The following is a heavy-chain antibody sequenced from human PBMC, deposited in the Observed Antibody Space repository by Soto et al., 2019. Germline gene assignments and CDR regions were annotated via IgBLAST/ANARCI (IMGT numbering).Heavy chain of an antibody. J-gene: IGHJ4*02. D-gene: IGHD4-17*01. CDR1: GFTFSGYG. CDR3: AKRLYYGGEGHFDY. Sequence: EVQLLESGGGLVQPGGSLRLSCAASGFTFSGYGMSWVRQAPGKGLEWVSGISSSGGSTYYADSVRGRFTISRDNSKNTLYLQMNSLRAEDTAVYYCAKRLYYGGEGHFDYWGQGTLVTVSS. V-gene: IGHV3-23*01. CDR2: ISSSGGST.